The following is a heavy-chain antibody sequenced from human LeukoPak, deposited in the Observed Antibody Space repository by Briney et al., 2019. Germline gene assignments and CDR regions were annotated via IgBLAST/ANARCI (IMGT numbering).Heavy chain of an antibody. CDR1: GFTFNIYA. CDR3: VKDSGSSYYYDY. V-gene: IGHV3-64D*09. Sequence: GGSLRLSRSASGFTFNIYALHWVRQAPGKGLEHVSGISSKGGTTYSADSVKGRFTISRDNSKNTLYLQMSSLRPEDTAVYYCVKDSGSSYYYDYWGQGTLVTVSS. D-gene: IGHD1-26*01. CDR2: ISSKGGTT. J-gene: IGHJ4*02.